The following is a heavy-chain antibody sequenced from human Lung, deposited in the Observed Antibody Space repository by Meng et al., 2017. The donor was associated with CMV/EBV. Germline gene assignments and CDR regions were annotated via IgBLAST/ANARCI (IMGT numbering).Heavy chain of an antibody. CDR3: AKAVVPVYYYYGMDV. D-gene: IGHD2-15*01. CDR1: GFTFDNYA. CDR2: ISGIGGNS. V-gene: IGHV3-23*01. Sequence: GESLKISCTASGFTFDNYAMSWVRQAPGKGLEWVSVISGIGGNSYYAESVKGRFTVSRDNSKNTLYLHMNGLRADDTAVYYCAKAVVPVYYYYGMDVWGQGTTVTVSS. J-gene: IGHJ6*02.